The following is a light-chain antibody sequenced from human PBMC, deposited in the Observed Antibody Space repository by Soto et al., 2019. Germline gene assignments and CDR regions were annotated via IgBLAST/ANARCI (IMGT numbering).Light chain of an antibody. Sequence: QAVVSQEPSFSVSPGGTVTLTCGLTSGSVLTSYYPTWYQQTPGQAPRTLIYSTNIRSSGVPDRFSGSILGDKAALTLSGARPEDEADYYCMLSFSGARVFGGGTKVTVL. J-gene: IGLJ3*02. V-gene: IGLV8-61*01. CDR2: STN. CDR1: SGSVLTSYY. CDR3: MLSFSGARV.